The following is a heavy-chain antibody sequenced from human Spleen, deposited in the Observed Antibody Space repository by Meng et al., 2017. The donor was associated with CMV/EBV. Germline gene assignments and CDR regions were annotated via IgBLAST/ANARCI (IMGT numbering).Heavy chain of an antibody. Sequence: GESLKISCAASGFTFSSYDMHWVRQTTGKGLEWVSTIGTAGDTYYPGSVKGRFTISRENAKNSLYLQMNSLRVEDTAVYCCARLWWEVKGGFDYWGQGSLVTVSS. CDR3: ARLWWEVKGGFDY. CDR1: GFTFSSYD. CDR2: IGTAGDT. D-gene: IGHD1-26*01. J-gene: IGHJ4*02. V-gene: IGHV3-13*01.